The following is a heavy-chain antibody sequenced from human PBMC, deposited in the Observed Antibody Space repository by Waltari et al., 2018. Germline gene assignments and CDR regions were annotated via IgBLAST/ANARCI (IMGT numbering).Heavy chain of an antibody. CDR1: GFTVSSNY. Sequence: EVQLVETGGGLIQPGGSLRLSCAASGFTVSSNYMSWVRQAPGKGLEWVSVIYSCGSTYYADSVKGRFTISRDNSKNTLYLQMNSLRAEDTAVYYCARDIEYSSSSDAFDIWGQGTMVTVSS. J-gene: IGHJ3*02. D-gene: IGHD6-6*01. CDR3: ARDIEYSSSSDAFDI. CDR2: IYSCGST. V-gene: IGHV3-53*02.